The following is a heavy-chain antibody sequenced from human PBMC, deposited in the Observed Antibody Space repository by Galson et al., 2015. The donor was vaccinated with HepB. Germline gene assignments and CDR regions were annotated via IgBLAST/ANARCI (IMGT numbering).Heavy chain of an antibody. CDR3: ARVRSPLDMDV. Sequence: SLRLSCAASGFTFSSYSMNWVRQAPGKGLEWVSSISSSSSYIYYADSVKGRFTISRDNAKNSLYLQMNSLRAEDTAVYYCARVRSPLDMDVWGKGTTVTVSS. CDR1: GFTFSSYS. V-gene: IGHV3-21*01. CDR2: ISSSSSYI. J-gene: IGHJ6*03.